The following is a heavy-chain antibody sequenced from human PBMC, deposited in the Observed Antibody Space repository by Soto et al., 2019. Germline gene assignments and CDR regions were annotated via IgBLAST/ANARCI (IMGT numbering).Heavy chain of an antibody. CDR3: ARGDPAAAGATDY. CDR1: GGSFSGYY. D-gene: IGHD6-13*01. CDR2: INHSGST. J-gene: IGHJ4*02. V-gene: IGHV4-34*01. Sequence: SETLSLTCAVYGGSFSGYYWSWIRQPPGKGLEWIGEINHSGSTNYNPSLKSRVTISVDTSKNQFSLKLSSVTAADTAVYYCARGDPAAAGATDYWGQGTLVTVSS.